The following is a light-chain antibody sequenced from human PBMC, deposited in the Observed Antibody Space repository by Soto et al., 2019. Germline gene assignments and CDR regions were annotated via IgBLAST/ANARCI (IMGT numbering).Light chain of an antibody. CDR1: QSISSW. Sequence: DIQMTQSPSTRSASVGDRVTITCRASQSISSWLAWYQQKPGKAPKLLIYDAFSLESGGPSRFSGSGSGTEFTLTTSNLQPDDFATGYCQQYNSYRLTFGRGTKVDIK. CDR2: DAF. CDR3: QQYNSYRLT. V-gene: IGKV1-5*01. J-gene: IGKJ3*01.